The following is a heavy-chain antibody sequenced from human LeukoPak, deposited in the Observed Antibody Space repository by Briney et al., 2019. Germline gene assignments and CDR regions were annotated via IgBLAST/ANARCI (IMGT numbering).Heavy chain of an antibody. V-gene: IGHV7-4-1*02. CDR1: GYTFTSYA. CDR3: ATDPTHYDSSGYYLHFDY. Sequence: GASVKVSCKASGYTFTSYAMNWVRQAPGQGLEWMGWINTNTGNPTYAQGFTGRFVFSLDTSVSTAYLQINNLKADDTAVYFCATDPTHYDSSGYYLHFDYWGQGTLVTVSS. J-gene: IGHJ4*02. D-gene: IGHD3-22*01. CDR2: INTNTGNP.